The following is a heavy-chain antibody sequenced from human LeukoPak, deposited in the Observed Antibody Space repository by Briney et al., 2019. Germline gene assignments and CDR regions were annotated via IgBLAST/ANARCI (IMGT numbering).Heavy chain of an antibody. D-gene: IGHD5-24*01. V-gene: IGHV1-8*03. CDR3: ASGRRDSYYYYMDV. J-gene: IGHJ6*03. CDR2: MNPNSGNT. Sequence: GASVKVSCKASGYTFTSYDINWVRQATGQGLGWMGWMNPNSGNTGYAQKFQGRVTITRNTSISTAYMELSSLRSEDTAVYYCASGRRDSYYYYMDVWGKGTTVTVSS. CDR1: GYTFTSYD.